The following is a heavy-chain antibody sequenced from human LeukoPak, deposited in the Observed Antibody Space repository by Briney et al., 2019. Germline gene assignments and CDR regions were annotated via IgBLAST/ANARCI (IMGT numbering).Heavy chain of an antibody. J-gene: IGHJ4*02. D-gene: IGHD6-13*01. CDR3: ARDLDSSWYGSLDY. Sequence: GGSLRLSCAASGFTFSSYSMNWVRQAPGKGLEWLAVIWYDGSNKYYADSVKGRFTISRDNSKNTLYLQMNSLRAEDTAVYYCARDLDSSWYGSLDYWGQGTLVTVSS. V-gene: IGHV3-33*08. CDR2: IWYDGSNK. CDR1: GFTFSSYS.